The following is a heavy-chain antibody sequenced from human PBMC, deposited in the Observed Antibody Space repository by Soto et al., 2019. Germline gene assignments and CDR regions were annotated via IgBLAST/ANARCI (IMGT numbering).Heavy chain of an antibody. D-gene: IGHD3-10*01. Sequence: KASETLSLTCTVSGGSISSYYWSWIRQPAGKGLEWIGRIYTSGSTNYNPSLKSRVTMSVDTSKNQFSLKLSSVTAADTAVYYCARGQIYYYGSGSYGPFDYWGQGTLVTVSS. V-gene: IGHV4-4*07. J-gene: IGHJ4*02. CDR2: IYTSGST. CDR3: ARGQIYYYGSGSYGPFDY. CDR1: GGSISSYY.